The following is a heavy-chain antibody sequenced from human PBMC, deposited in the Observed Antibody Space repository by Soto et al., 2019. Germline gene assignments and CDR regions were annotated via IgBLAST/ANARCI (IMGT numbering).Heavy chain of an antibody. CDR1: GYTFTSYG. D-gene: IGHD3-10*01. J-gene: IGHJ6*02. V-gene: IGHV1-18*01. CDR2: ISAYNGNT. Sequence: QVQLVQSGAEVKKPGASVKVSCKASGYTFTSYGISWVRQAPGQGLEWMGWISAYNGNTNYAQKLQGRVTMTTDTTTSTAYMELRSLRSEDTAVYYCARDLFYGSGSYLRLNYYNYGMHVWGQGTTVTVSS. CDR3: ARDLFYGSGSYLRLNYYNYGMHV.